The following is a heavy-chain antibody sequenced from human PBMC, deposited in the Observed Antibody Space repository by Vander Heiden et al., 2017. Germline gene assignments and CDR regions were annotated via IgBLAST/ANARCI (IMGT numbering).Heavy chain of an antibody. CDR1: GYTFTGYY. CDR3: ARGRPQMATTDFDY. J-gene: IGHJ4*02. V-gene: IGHV1-2*02. Sequence: QVQLVQSGAEVKKPGASVKVSCKASGYTFTGYYMHWVRQAPGQGLEWMGWINPNSGGTNYAQKVQGRVTMTRDTSISTAYMELSRLRSDDTAVYYCARGRPQMATTDFDYWGQGTLVTVSS. CDR2: INPNSGGT. D-gene: IGHD5-12*01.